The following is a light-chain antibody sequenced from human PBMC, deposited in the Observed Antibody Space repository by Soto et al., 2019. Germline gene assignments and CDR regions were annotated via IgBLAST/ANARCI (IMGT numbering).Light chain of an antibody. CDR1: QSLLHITGETF. CDR3: IQSTQLPPT. V-gene: IGKV2D-29*02. J-gene: IGKJ5*01. Sequence: DVVMTQTPLSLSVAPGQPASISCKSSQSLLHITGETFLFWYLQKPGQSPQLLIYEVSTRVSGVPDRFTGSGSRTDFTLEISRVETDDVGIYYCIQSTQLPPTFGQGTRLGIE. CDR2: EVS.